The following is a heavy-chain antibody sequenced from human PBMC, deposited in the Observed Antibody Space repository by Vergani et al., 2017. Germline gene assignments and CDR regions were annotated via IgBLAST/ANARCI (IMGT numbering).Heavy chain of an antibody. Sequence: QVQLVESEGGVVQPGRSLTLSCVASGFTFSSHGMHWVRQAPGKGLEWVAVIWYDGSNKYYGDSVKGRFTISIDNSKNTLYLQMNSLRVEDTAVYYCARWGNEKRLDSWGQGTLVTVSS. CDR3: ARWGNEKRLDS. CDR2: IWYDGSNK. CDR1: GFTFSSHG. D-gene: IGHD1-1*01. V-gene: IGHV3-33*01. J-gene: IGHJ5*01.